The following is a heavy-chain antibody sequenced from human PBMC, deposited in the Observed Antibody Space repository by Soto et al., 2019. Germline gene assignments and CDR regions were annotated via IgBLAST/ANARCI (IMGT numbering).Heavy chain of an antibody. CDR1: GFTVSSNY. Sequence: EVQLVESGGGLVQPGGSLRLSCAASGFTVSSNYMSWVRQAPGKGLEWVSVIYSGGSTYYADSVKGRFTISRDNSKNTLYLQMNSLRAEYTAVYYCAREGVSIWGSYRLYYFDYWGQGTLVTVSS. V-gene: IGHV3-66*01. D-gene: IGHD3-16*02. CDR3: AREGVSIWGSYRLYYFDY. CDR2: IYSGGST. J-gene: IGHJ4*02.